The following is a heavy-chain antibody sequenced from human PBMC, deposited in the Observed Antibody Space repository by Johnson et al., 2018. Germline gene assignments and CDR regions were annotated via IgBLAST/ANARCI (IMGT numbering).Heavy chain of an antibody. CDR2: ISSSGSNI. CDR1: GLTFNLYS. CDR3: ASSVTTFNAFDV. Sequence: VQLVESGGGLVKPGGSLRLSCAASGLTFNLYSMKWIRQAPGKGLEWVSSISSSGSNIKEADSVKGRFSISRDNAKNAFFLQMDSLKAGDTAVYYFASSVTTFNAFDVWGQGTMVSVSS. D-gene: IGHD4-17*01. J-gene: IGHJ3*01. V-gene: IGHV3-21*01.